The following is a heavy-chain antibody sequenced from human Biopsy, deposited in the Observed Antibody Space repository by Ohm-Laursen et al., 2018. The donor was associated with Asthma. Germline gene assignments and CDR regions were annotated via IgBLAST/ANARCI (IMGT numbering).Heavy chain of an antibody. CDR2: VSVYNGNT. CDR3: ARAVDYSHYYGIDV. CDR1: GYTFNKAG. J-gene: IGHJ6*02. Sequence: GAPVKGSCKTFGYTFNKAGITSVRQAPGQGREWMGWVSVYNGNTKVAQKLQDRVTMITDTSTSTAYMELRSLRSDDTAVYFCARAVDYSHYYGIDVWGQGTTVTVS. V-gene: IGHV1-18*01. D-gene: IGHD3-10*01.